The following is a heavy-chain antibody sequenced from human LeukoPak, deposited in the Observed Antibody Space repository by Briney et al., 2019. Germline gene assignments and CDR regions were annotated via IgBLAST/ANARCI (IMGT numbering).Heavy chain of an antibody. V-gene: IGHV4-59*01. J-gene: IGHJ4*02. CDR1: GGSISSYY. CDR2: IYYSGST. D-gene: IGHD6-6*01. CDR3: ARVAARLQISDY. Sequence: PSETLSLTCTVSGGSISSYYWSWIRQPPGKELEWIGCIYYSGSTNYNPSLKSRVTISVDTSKNPFSLKPTSVTAADTAVYYSARVAARLQISDYWGQGTLVTVSS.